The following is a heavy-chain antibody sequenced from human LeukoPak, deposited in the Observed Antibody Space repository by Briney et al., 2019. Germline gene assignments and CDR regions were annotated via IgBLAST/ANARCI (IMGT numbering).Heavy chain of an antibody. D-gene: IGHD3-10*01. Sequence: GGSLRLSCTASGFTFRTSGMHWVRQAPGKGLEWVGFIQHDETEIYSADSVRGRFTFSRDNFKSTVYLQMNSLRVEDSAVYYCARESGATKIGQLLNYWGHGTLVTVSS. CDR2: IQHDETEI. CDR3: ARESGATKIGQLLNY. J-gene: IGHJ4*01. V-gene: IGHV3-30*02. CDR1: GFTFRTSG.